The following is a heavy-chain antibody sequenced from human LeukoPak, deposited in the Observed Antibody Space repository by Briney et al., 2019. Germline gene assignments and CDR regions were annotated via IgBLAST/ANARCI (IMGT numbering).Heavy chain of an antibody. CDR3: ARELVDIVATTFDY. D-gene: IGHD5-12*01. Sequence: SETLSLTCTVSGGSISSYYWSWIRQPAGKGLEWIGRIYASGSTNYNPSLKSRVTMSVDTSKNQFSLKLSSVTAADTAVYYCARELVDIVATTFDYWGQGTLVTVSS. V-gene: IGHV4-4*07. J-gene: IGHJ4*02. CDR1: GGSISSYY. CDR2: IYASGST.